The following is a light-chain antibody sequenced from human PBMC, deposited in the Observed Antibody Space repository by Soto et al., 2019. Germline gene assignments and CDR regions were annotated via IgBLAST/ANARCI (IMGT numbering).Light chain of an antibody. Sequence: DIVMTQSPDPLAVSLGERASINCKSSQNILYTSNNKNYLAWYQQKPRQPPKLLIYWASTRESGVPDRFSGSGSGTDFTLTISSLQAEDVAVYYCQQYYSTPTFGQGTKLEIK. V-gene: IGKV4-1*01. CDR3: QQYYSTPT. CDR2: WAS. CDR1: QNILYTSNNKNY. J-gene: IGKJ2*01.